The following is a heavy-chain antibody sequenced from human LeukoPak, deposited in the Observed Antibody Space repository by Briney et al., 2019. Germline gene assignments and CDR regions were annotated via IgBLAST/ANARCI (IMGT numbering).Heavy chain of an antibody. J-gene: IGHJ4*02. Sequence: ASVKVSCKASGYTFTGYYMHWVRQAPGQGLEWMGWINPNSGGTNYAQKFQGRVTMTRDTSISTAYMELSRLRSDDTAVYYCARAIRGCSSTSRYGGWGQGTLVTVSS. CDR2: INPNSGGT. CDR3: ARAIRGCSSTSRYGG. CDR1: GYTFTGYY. D-gene: IGHD2-2*01. V-gene: IGHV1-2*02.